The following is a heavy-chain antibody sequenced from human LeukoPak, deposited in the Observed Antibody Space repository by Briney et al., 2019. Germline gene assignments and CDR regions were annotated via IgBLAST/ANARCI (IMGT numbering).Heavy chain of an antibody. CDR1: GGSISSSSYY. V-gene: IGHV4-39*07. Sequence: SETLSLTCTVSGGSISSSSYYWGWIRQPPGKGLEWIGSIYYSGSTYYNPSLKSRVTISVDTSKNQFSLKLSSVTAADTAVYYCARDRSWFDPWGQGTLATVSS. CDR3: ARDRSWFDP. CDR2: IYYSGST. J-gene: IGHJ5*02.